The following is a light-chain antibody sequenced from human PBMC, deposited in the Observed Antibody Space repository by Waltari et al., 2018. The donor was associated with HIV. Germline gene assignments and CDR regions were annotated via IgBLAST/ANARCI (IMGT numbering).Light chain of an antibody. CDR1: ALPKKY. J-gene: IGLJ3*02. Sequence: SYELTQPPSVSVSPGQTARITCSGDALPKKYAYWYQQRSGQAPVLVIYDDTKRPSGIPERFSGSSSGTIATLTITGAQVEDEADYYCYSTDSSVDHRGVFGGGTKVTVL. CDR3: YSTDSSVDHRGV. CDR2: DDT. V-gene: IGLV3-10*01.